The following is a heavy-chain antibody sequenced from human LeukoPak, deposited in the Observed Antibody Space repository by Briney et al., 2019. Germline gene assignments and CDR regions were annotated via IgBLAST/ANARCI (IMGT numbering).Heavy chain of an antibody. Sequence: PSETLSLTCAVSGYSISSVYYWGWIRPPPGKGLEWIGSIYHNGNTYYNPSVKSRLTISVDTSKNQFSLKLSSVTAADTAVYYCARQGYCSSTSCPQGWFDPWGQGTLVTVSS. CDR3: ARQGYCSSTSCPQGWFDP. CDR2: IYHNGNT. CDR1: GYSISSVYY. V-gene: IGHV4-38-2*01. J-gene: IGHJ5*02. D-gene: IGHD2-2*01.